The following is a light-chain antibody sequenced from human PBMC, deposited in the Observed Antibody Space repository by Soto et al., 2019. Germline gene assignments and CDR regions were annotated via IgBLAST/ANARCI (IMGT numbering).Light chain of an antibody. CDR3: QQYGTSIT. CDR1: QRSSGSY. J-gene: IGKJ5*01. V-gene: IGKV3-20*01. Sequence: EIVLTQSPGTLSLSPGERATLACGASQRSSGSYLAWYQQKPGQAPRLLIYGASSSATDIPDRFSGSGSGEDFTLTLSRLEPEDFAVYYCQQYGTSITFGQGKRLQIK. CDR2: GAS.